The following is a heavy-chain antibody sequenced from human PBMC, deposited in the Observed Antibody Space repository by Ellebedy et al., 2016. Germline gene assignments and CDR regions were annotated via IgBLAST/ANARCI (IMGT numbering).Heavy chain of an antibody. V-gene: IGHV1-8*01. J-gene: IGHJ6*02. D-gene: IGHD2-2*01. Sequence: ASVKVSXXASGYTFTTYDINWVRQAAGQGHEWMGWMNPNNGNTGYAQKFQGRVTMTRDTSISTAYMELSSLRSEDTAVYYCARVCSSTSCYSLRYGMDVWGQGTTVTVSS. CDR2: MNPNNGNT. CDR1: GYTFTTYD. CDR3: ARVCSSTSCYSLRYGMDV.